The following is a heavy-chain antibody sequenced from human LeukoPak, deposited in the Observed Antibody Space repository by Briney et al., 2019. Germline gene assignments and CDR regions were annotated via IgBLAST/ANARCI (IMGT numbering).Heavy chain of an antibody. Sequence: GGSLRLSCAGSGFTFDDYGMSWVRQAPGKGLEWVSGINWNGGSTGYADSVKGRLTISRDNAKNSLYLQMNSLRAEDTAEYYCARGGSSGWLFNQLFDYWGQGTLVTVSS. J-gene: IGHJ4*02. CDR3: ARGGSSGWLFNQLFDY. CDR1: GFTFDDYG. D-gene: IGHD6-19*01. CDR2: INWNGGST. V-gene: IGHV3-20*04.